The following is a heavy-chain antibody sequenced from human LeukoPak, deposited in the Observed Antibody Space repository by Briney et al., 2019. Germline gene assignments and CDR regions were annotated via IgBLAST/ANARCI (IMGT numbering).Heavy chain of an antibody. CDR1: GFTFSSYS. CDR2: ISSSSSTI. V-gene: IGHV3-48*04. J-gene: IGHJ3*02. CDR3: ARDTKTVVVVAATRAGHDAFDI. Sequence: GGSLRLSCAASGFTFSSYSMNWVRQAPGKGLEWVSYISSSSSTIYYADSVKGRFTISRDNAKNSLYLQMNSLRAEDTAVYYCARDTKTVVVVAATRAGHDAFDIWGQGTMVTVSS. D-gene: IGHD2-15*01.